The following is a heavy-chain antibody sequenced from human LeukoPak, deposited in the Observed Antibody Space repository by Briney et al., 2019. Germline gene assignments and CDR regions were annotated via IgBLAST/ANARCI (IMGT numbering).Heavy chain of an antibody. CDR3: ARDVWSGKRWFDP. CDR2: INPNSSGT. Sequence: ASVKVSCKASGYTFTGYYMHWVRQAPGQGLEWMGWINPNSSGTNYAQKFQGWVTMTRDTSISTAYMELSRLRSDDTAVYYCARDVWSGKRWFDPWGQGTLVTVSS. V-gene: IGHV1-2*04. D-gene: IGHD3-3*01. CDR1: GYTFTGYY. J-gene: IGHJ5*02.